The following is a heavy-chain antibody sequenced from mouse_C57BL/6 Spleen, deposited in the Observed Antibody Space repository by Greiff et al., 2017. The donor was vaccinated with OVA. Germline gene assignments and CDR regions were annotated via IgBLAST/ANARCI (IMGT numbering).Heavy chain of an antibody. J-gene: IGHJ2*01. CDR1: GFTFTDYY. CDR2: IRNKANGYTT. D-gene: IGHD2-1*01. CDR3: ARYHYYGNYDYFDY. Sequence: DVHLVESGGGLVQPGGSLSLSCAASGFTFTDYYMSWVRQPPGKALEWLGFIRNKANGYTTEYSASVKGRFTISRDNSQSILYLQMNALRAEDSATYYCARYHYYGNYDYFDYWGQGTTLTVSS. V-gene: IGHV7-3*01.